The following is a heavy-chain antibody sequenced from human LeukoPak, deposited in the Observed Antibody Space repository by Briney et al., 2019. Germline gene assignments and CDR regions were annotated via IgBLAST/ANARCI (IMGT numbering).Heavy chain of an antibody. V-gene: IGHV3-23*01. D-gene: IGHD6-6*01. CDR1: GFTFSSYA. Sequence: GGSLRLSCAASGFTFSSYAMSWVRQAPGKGLEWVSAISGSGGSTYYADSVKGRFTISRDNAKSSLYLQMDSLRAEDTAVYYCARDGPYSSSATHPPWGQGTLVTVSS. CDR3: ARDGPYSSSATHPP. CDR2: ISGSGGST. J-gene: IGHJ5*02.